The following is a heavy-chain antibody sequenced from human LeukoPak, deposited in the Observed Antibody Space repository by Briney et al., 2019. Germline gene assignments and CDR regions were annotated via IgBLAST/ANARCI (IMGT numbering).Heavy chain of an antibody. V-gene: IGHV3-7*01. D-gene: IGHD6-13*01. CDR2: IKQDGSEK. CDR3: ASDPATGIAAAPDFDY. J-gene: IGHJ4*02. Sequence: GGSLRLSCAASGFTFSSYWMSWVRQAPGKGLEWVANIKQDGSEKYYVDSVKGRFTISRDNAKNSLYLQMNSLRAEDTAVYYCASDPATGIAAAPDFDYWGQGTLVTVSS. CDR1: GFTFSSYW.